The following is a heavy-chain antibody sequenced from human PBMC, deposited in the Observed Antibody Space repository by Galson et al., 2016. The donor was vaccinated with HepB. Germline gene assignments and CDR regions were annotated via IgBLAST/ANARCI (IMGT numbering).Heavy chain of an antibody. J-gene: IGHJ4*02. D-gene: IGHD1-26*01. Sequence: SVKVSCKASGYPFTKFAMHWVRQAPGQRLEWMGWINAGRGNTKYSQKIQGRVTITRDTSASTAYMELSSLRSEDTAVYYCARGWVDYWGQGTLVTVSS. CDR1: GYPFTKFA. CDR3: ARGWVDY. CDR2: INAGRGNT. V-gene: IGHV1-3*01.